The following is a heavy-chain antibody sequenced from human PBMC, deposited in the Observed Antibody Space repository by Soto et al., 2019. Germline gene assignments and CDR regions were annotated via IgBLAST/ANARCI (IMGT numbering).Heavy chain of an antibody. CDR1: GGSISSYY. CDR3: ARHRPGGGDYADDPEYYFDY. Sequence: SETLSLTCTVSGGSISSYYWSWIRQPPGKGLEWIGYIYYSGSTNYNPSLKSRVTISVDTSKNQFSLKLSSVTAADTAVYYCARHRPGGGDYADDPEYYFDYWGQGTLVTVSS. D-gene: IGHD4-17*01. V-gene: IGHV4-59*08. J-gene: IGHJ4*02. CDR2: IYYSGST.